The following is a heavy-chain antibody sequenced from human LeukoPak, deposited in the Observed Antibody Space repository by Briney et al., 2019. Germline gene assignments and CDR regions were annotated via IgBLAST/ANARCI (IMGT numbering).Heavy chain of an antibody. CDR2: ISSSSSYI. Sequence: GGSLRLSCAASGFTFSSYSMNWVRQAPGKGLEWVSSISSSSSYIYYADSVKGRFTISRDNAKNSLYLQMNSLRAEDTAVYYCARVRRGSGSYPLDYWGQGTLVTVSS. CDR1: GFTFSSYS. D-gene: IGHD3-10*01. V-gene: IGHV3-21*01. J-gene: IGHJ4*02. CDR3: ARVRRGSGSYPLDY.